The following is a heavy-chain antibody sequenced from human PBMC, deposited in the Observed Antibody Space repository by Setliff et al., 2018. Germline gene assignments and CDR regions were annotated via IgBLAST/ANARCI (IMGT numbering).Heavy chain of an antibody. CDR3: RQAVVGGDVFDI. CDR2: INHSGSG. D-gene: IGHD3-3*01. Sequence: SETLSLTCSVYGGSFDTYYWSWIRQPPGKGLEWFGEINHSGSGDCNPSFKSRVTISVDTSKKQFSLTLTSVTAADTALYYCRQAVVGGDVFDIWGQGTVVTVSS. CDR1: GGSFDTYY. J-gene: IGHJ3*02. V-gene: IGHV4-34*01.